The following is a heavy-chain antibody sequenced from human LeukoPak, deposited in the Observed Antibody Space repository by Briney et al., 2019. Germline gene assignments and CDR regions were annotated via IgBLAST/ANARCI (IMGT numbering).Heavy chain of an antibody. CDR3: ARSLPATREPRAIDY. CDR1: GFTFSTYT. CDR2: ISHDGNTK. J-gene: IGHJ4*02. V-gene: IGHV3-30*14. D-gene: IGHD2-2*01. Sequence: GGSLRLSCTASGFTFSTYTMHWVRQAPGKGLEWVIVISHDGNTKHYADSVKGRFTISRDNSKNSLYLQMNSLRAEDTAFYSCARSLPATREPRAIDYWGQGTLVTVSS.